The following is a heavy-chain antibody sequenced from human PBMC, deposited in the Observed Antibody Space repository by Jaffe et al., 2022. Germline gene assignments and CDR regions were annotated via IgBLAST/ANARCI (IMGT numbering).Heavy chain of an antibody. CDR1: GYSISSGYY. D-gene: IGHD6-13*01. CDR3: ARDPGSSWYSDY. J-gene: IGHJ4*02. Sequence: QVQLQESGPGLVKPSETLSLTCAVSGYSISSGYYWGWIRQPPGKGLEWIGSIYHSGSTYYNPSLKSRVTISVDTSKNQFSLKLSSVTAADTAVYYCARDPGSSWYSDYWGQGTLVTVSS. V-gene: IGHV4-38-2*02. CDR2: IYHSGST.